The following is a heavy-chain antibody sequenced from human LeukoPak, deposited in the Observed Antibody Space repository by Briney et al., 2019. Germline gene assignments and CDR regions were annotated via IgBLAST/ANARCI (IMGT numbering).Heavy chain of an antibody. CDR3: ARGKRGYSYGFDY. J-gene: IGHJ4*02. CDR1: GFTLSSYW. CDR2: INSDGSST. Sequence: GGSLRLSCAASGFTLSSYWMHWVRQAPGKGLVWVSRINSDGSSTSYEDSVKGRFTISRDNAKNTLYLQMNSLRAEDTAVYYCARGKRGYSYGFDYWGQGTLVTVSS. V-gene: IGHV3-74*01. D-gene: IGHD5-18*01.